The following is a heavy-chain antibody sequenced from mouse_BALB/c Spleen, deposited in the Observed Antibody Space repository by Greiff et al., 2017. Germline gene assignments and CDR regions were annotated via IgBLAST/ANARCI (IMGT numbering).Heavy chain of an antibody. J-gene: IGHJ3*01. V-gene: IGHV3-2*02. D-gene: IGHD2-2*01. CDR1: GYSITSDYA. CDR2: ISYSGST. Sequence: EVQLVESGPGLVKPSQSLSLTCTVTGYSITSDYAWNWIRQFPGNKLEWMGYISYSGSTSYNPSLKSRISITRDTSKNQFFLQLNSVTTEDTATYDCARGGYGYPWFAYWGQGTLVTVSA. CDR3: ARGGYGYPWFAY.